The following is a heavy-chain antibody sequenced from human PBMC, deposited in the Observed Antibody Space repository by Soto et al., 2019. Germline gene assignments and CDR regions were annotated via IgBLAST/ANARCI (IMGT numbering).Heavy chain of an antibody. CDR3: ARGPNYDILTGYYYYYYGMDV. CDR1: GGSISASSYY. CDR2: MDYSGST. Sequence: SETLSLTCTVSGGSISASSYYWGWIRQPPGKGLEWIGSMDYSGSTNYNPSLKSRVTISVDTSKNQFSLKLSSVTAADTAVYYCARGPNYDILTGYYYYYYGMDVWGQGTTVTVSS. D-gene: IGHD3-9*01. J-gene: IGHJ6*02. V-gene: IGHV4-39*07.